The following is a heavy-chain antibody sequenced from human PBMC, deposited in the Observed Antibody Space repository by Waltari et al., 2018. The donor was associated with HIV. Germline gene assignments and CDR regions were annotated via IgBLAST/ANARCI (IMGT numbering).Heavy chain of an antibody. CDR3: SRPSGPLHSYGMDV. Sequence: EVHLMESGGGLVKPGRSLRISCGGSGFTFGAYGLRWFRQAPGKGLEWVGFITSEAYGGTAEYAASVTGRFTISREDSKSTAYMQMNRLESEDTGVYFCSRPSGPLHSYGMDVWGQGTTVIVSS. CDR2: ITSEAYGGTA. V-gene: IGHV3-49*05. D-gene: IGHD1-26*01. J-gene: IGHJ6*02. CDR1: GFTFGAYG.